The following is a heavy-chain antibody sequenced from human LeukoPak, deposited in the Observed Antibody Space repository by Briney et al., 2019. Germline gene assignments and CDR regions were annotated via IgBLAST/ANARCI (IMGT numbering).Heavy chain of an antibody. CDR2: ISAYNGNT. D-gene: IGHD2-2*01. CDR1: GYTFTSYG. J-gene: IGHJ6*03. Sequence: ASVKVSCKASGYTFTSYGISLVRQAPGQGLEWMGWISAYNGNTNYAQKLQGRVTMTRDTSISTAYMEVSRLRSDDTAMYYCARVFYAKDIVVVPAYYYYYLDVWGKGTTVTVSS. V-gene: IGHV1-18*01. CDR3: ARVFYAKDIVVVPAYYYYYLDV.